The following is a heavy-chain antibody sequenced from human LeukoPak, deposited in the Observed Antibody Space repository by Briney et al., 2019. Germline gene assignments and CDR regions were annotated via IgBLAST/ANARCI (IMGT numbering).Heavy chain of an antibody. Sequence: SVKVSCKASGGTFSSYAISWVRRAPGQGLEWMGGIIPIFGTANYAQKFQGRVTITADESTSTAYMELSSLRSEDTAVYYCARDVTMVRGVIIKGYNWFDPWGQGTLVTVSS. V-gene: IGHV1-69*13. D-gene: IGHD3-10*01. CDR3: ARDVTMVRGVIIKGYNWFDP. CDR2: IIPIFGTA. J-gene: IGHJ5*02. CDR1: GGTFSSYA.